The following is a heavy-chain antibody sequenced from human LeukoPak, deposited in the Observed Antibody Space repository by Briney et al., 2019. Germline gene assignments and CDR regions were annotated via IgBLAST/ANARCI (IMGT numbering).Heavy chain of an antibody. CDR1: GYTFTGYN. CDR3: ARDRGYYDSSGRENWFDP. V-gene: IGHV1-46*01. J-gene: IGHJ5*02. CDR2: INPSGGST. Sequence: ASVKVSCKASGYTFTGYNMHWVRQAPGQGLEWVGIINPSGGSTSYVQKFQGRVTMTRDTSTSTVYMELSSLRSEDTAIYYCARDRGYYDSSGRENWFDPWGQGTLVTVSS. D-gene: IGHD3-22*01.